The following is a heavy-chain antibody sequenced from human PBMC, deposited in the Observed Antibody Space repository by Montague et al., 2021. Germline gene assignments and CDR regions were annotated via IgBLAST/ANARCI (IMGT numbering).Heavy chain of an antibody. J-gene: IGHJ3*02. Sequence: SLRLSCAASGFSFSRYWMHWVRQAPGKGLLWVSRITLDGSSTTFADSVKGRFTTSRDNAKATLYLQMNSLRVEDTAGYYCARNLASAAPGAFDIWGQGTMVTVSS. CDR3: ARNLASAAPGAFDI. CDR1: GFSFSRYW. CDR2: ITLDGSST. D-gene: IGHD6-13*01. V-gene: IGHV3-74*01.